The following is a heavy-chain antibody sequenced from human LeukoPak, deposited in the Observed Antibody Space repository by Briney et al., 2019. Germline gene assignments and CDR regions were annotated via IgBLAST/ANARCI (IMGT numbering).Heavy chain of an antibody. Sequence: GGSLRLSCAASGFTFSSHWMHWVRQAPGKGLVWVSRISDDGTNTNYADSVKGRFTISRDNSKNTLYLQMNSLRAEDTAVYYCAKRTSGWLGYWGQGTLVTVSS. CDR1: GFTFSSHW. CDR2: ISDDGTNT. D-gene: IGHD6-19*01. V-gene: IGHV3-74*01. J-gene: IGHJ4*02. CDR3: AKRTSGWLGY.